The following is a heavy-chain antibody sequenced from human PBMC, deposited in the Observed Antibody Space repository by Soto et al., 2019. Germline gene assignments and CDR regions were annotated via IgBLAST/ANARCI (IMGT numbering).Heavy chain of an antibody. CDR1: GVSISSGGYS. D-gene: IGHD1-26*01. V-gene: IGHV4-31*03. Sequence: PSETLSLTCRVSGVSISSGGYSWSWLRQLPGEGLEWIGYMSYGGGTYHNPSLKSRLSVSIDTSMNHLSLNLTSVTAADTAMYFCARDGSIGATNPYFDYWGQGALVTVSS. CDR3: ARDGSIGATNPYFDY. CDR2: MSYGGGT. J-gene: IGHJ4*02.